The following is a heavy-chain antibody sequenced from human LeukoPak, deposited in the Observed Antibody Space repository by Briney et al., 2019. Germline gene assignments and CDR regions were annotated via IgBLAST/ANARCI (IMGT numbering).Heavy chain of an antibody. D-gene: IGHD1-1*01. Sequence: HPGGSLRLSCAASGFSFSSYAMSWVRQAPGKGLEWVSGINGLGDSTYYADSVKGRFTISRDNSKNTLYLQMNSLRAEDTAVYYCARGYVVNSPLDYWGQGTLVTVSS. V-gene: IGHV3-23*01. CDR2: INGLGDST. J-gene: IGHJ4*02. CDR3: ARGYVVNSPLDY. CDR1: GFSFSSYA.